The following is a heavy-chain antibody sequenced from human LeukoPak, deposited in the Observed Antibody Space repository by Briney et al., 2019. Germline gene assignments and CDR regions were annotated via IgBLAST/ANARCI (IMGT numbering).Heavy chain of an antibody. CDR3: ATQNRNSPWAESRRGLFDY. D-gene: IGHD1/OR15-1a*01. V-gene: IGHV4-39*01. CDR1: GGSISSSSYY. Sequence: NSSETLSLTCTVSGGSISSSSYYWGWIRQPPGKGLVRIGSIDYTGSTYYNPSLKSRVTISVDTSKNQFSLKLSAVTAADTAVYYCATQNRNSPWAESRRGLFDYWGQGTLVTVSS. J-gene: IGHJ4*02. CDR2: IDYTGST.